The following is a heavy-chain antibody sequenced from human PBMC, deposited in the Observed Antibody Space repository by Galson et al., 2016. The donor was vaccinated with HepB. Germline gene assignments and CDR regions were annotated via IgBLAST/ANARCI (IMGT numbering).Heavy chain of an antibody. D-gene: IGHD1-1*01. J-gene: IGHJ3*02. CDR3: ARVTTRGAFDI. CDR1: GDSISSYY. V-gene: IGHV4-59*01. CDR2: IYYSGST. Sequence: SETLSLTCNVSGDSISSYYWSWIRRPPGKGLEWVGYIYYSGSTKYNPSLKSRVTISLDTSKKQFSLKLSSVTAADTAVYYCARVTTRGAFDIWGQGTMVTVSS.